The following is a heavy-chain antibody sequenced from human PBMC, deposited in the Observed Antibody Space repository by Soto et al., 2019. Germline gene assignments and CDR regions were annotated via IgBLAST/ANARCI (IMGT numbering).Heavy chain of an antibody. CDR2: IRTNAYGGTT. D-gene: IGHD5-18*01. CDR3: TRVRGYSYGYPDY. Sequence: LRLSCAASGFTFGDYAMSWVRQAPGKGLEWVGFIRTNAYGGTTEYAASVKGRFIISRDDSKSIADLQMNNLKTDDTAVYYCTRVRGYSYGYPDYWGQGTLVTVSS. CDR1: GFTFGDYA. J-gene: IGHJ4*02. V-gene: IGHV3-49*04.